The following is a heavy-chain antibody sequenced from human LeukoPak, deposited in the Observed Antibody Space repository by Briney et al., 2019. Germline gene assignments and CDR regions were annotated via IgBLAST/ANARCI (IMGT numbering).Heavy chain of an antibody. CDR2: ISYSGST. CDR3: ARRAAAGHFFDY. D-gene: IGHD6-13*01. CDR1: GASISSYY. J-gene: IGHJ4*02. V-gene: IGHV4-59*08. Sequence: SETLSLTCTVSGASISSYYWTWIRQPPGKGLEWIGYISYSGSTNYNSSLRSRVTISVDTSKNQFSLDLTSVTAADTAVYYCARRAAAGHFFDYWGQGILVTVSS.